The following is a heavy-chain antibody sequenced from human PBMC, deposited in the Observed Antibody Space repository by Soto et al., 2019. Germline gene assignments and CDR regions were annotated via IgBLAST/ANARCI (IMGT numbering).Heavy chain of an antibody. CDR1: GGYISSYY. Sequence: ETLSLTRPVSGGYISSYYRNRIRQPPGKGLEWIGYIYYSGSTNYNPSLKSRVTISVDTSKNQFSLKLSSVTAADTAVYYCAIHLSAGLWYGELLSGAFDIWGQGTMVTVSS. V-gene: IGHV4-59*08. CDR2: IYYSGST. J-gene: IGHJ3*02. CDR3: AIHLSAGLWYGELLSGAFDI. D-gene: IGHD3-10*01.